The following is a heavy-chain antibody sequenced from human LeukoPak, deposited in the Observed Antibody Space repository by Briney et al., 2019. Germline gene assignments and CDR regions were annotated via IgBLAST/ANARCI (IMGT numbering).Heavy chain of an antibody. V-gene: IGHV3-33*03. CDR1: GFTFSNYG. J-gene: IGHJ4*02. CDR2: IWHDGSNK. CDR3: ASSTGDTAMALDY. Sequence: GGSLRLSCAASGFTFSNYGMHWVRQAPGKGLEWVAVIWHDGSNKYYADSVKGRFTISRDNAKNSLYLQMNSLRAEDTAVYYCASSTGDTAMALDYWGQGTLVTVSS. D-gene: IGHD5-18*01.